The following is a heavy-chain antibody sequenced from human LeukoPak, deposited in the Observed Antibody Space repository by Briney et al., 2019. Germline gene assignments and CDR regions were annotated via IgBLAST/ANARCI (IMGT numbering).Heavy chain of an antibody. CDR1: GYIFINYW. CDR3: ARGRISVAGTSLLDY. D-gene: IGHD6-19*01. CDR2: IYPGDSET. Sequence: GESLKTSCKGSGYIFINYWIGWVRQMPEKGLEWMGVIYPGDSETRYSPSFRGQVTISADKSINTAYLQWSSLKASDTAMYYCARGRISVAGTSLLDYWGQGTLVAVSS. V-gene: IGHV5-51*01. J-gene: IGHJ4*02.